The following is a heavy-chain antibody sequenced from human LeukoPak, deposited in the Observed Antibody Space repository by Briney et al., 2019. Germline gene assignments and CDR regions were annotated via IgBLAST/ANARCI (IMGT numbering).Heavy chain of an antibody. CDR2: INSDGSST. V-gene: IGHV3-74*01. D-gene: IGHD4-17*01. J-gene: IGHJ4*02. CDR3: ARGGYGDYGDY. CDR1: GFTFSSYW. Sequence: RGSLRLSCAASGFTFSSYWMHWVRQAPGKGLVWVSRINSDGSSTSYADSVKGRFTISRDNAKNTLYLQMNSLRAEDTALYYCARGGYGDYGDYWGQGTLVTVS.